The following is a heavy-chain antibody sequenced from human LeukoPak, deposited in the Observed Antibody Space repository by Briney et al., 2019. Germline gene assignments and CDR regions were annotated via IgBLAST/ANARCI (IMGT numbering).Heavy chain of an antibody. CDR1: AFTFSSSW. Sequence: GGSLRLSCVGCAFTFSSSWMNWVRQDPGKGLEWVANINEDGSKKSYVDSVKGRFTISRDNAKNSLFLQMSSLRAEDTALYYCDYRGEWGQGILVTLSS. J-gene: IGHJ4*02. CDR3: DYRGE. D-gene: IGHD3-10*01. V-gene: IGHV3-7*05. CDR2: INEDGSKK.